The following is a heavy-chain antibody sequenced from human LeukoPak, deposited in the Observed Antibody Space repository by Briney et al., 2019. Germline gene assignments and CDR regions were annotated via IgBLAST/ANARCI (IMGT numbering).Heavy chain of an antibody. Sequence: GASVKVSCKASGYTFTGYYMHWVRQAPGQGLEWMGWINPNSGGTNYAQKFQGRVTMTRDTSISTAYMELSRLTSDDTAVYYCARDSESAPGLSFDNWGQGALVTVSS. CDR2: INPNSGGT. D-gene: IGHD6-13*01. CDR3: ARDSESAPGLSFDN. V-gene: IGHV1-2*02. CDR1: GYTFTGYY. J-gene: IGHJ4*02.